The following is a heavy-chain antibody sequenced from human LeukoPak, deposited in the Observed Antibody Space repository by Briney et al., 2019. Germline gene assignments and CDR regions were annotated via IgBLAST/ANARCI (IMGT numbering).Heavy chain of an antibody. CDR3: TRYNNDHFDY. CDR2: IAYDGSRA. CDR1: GFTFGGYG. J-gene: IGHJ4*02. V-gene: IGHV3-33*01. Sequence: GGSLRLSCAGSGFTFGGYGMHWFRQTPGKGLEWVAVIAYDGSRAFYADSVKGRFTISRDNSKNTMSVQMDDLRAEDTAVYYCTRYNNDHFDYWGQGTLATVSS. D-gene: IGHD1-14*01.